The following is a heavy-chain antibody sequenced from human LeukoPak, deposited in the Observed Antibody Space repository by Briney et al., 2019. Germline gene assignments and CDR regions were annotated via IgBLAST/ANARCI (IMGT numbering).Heavy chain of an antibody. V-gene: IGHV3-15*01. D-gene: IGHD5-18*01. CDR3: AKAPGGHTAMDQYYFDY. CDR1: GLTFSNAW. CDR2: IKSKTDGGTT. J-gene: IGHJ4*02. Sequence: GGSLRLSCAASGLTFSNAWMSWVRQAPGKGLEWVGRIKSKTDGGTTDYAAPVKGRFTISRDDSKNTLYLQMNSLRAEDTAVYYCAKAPGGHTAMDQYYFDYWGQGTLVTVSS.